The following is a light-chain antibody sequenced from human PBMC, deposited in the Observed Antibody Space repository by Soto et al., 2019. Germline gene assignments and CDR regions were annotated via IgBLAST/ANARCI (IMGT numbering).Light chain of an antibody. V-gene: IGKV3-20*01. CDR2: GAS. CDR1: QTIRSNY. J-gene: IGKJ1*01. Sequence: ETVLTQSPGTLSLSPGERATLSCRASQTIRSNYLAWYRQTPGQAPRPLIYGASNRATGIADRFSGSGSGTDFTLIISRLEPEDFALYYCHQYGSSPWTFGQGTKVEI. CDR3: HQYGSSPWT.